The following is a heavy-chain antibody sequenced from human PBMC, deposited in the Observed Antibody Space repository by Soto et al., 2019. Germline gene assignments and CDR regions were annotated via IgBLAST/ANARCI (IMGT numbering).Heavy chain of an antibody. V-gene: IGHV3-30*18. D-gene: IGHD3-22*01. J-gene: IGHJ5*02. CDR1: GFTFSSYG. Sequence: GGSLRLSCAASGFTFSSYGMHWVRQAPGKGLEWVAVISYDGSNKYYADSVKGRFTISRDNSKNTLYLQMNSLRAEDTAVYYCAKDSSALLYYDSSGYYYSHWFDPWGQGTLVTVSS. CDR2: ISYDGSNK. CDR3: AKDSSALLYYDSSGYYYSHWFDP.